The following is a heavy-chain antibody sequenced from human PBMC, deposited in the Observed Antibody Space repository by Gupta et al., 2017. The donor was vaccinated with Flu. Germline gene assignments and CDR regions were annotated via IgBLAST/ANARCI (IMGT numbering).Heavy chain of an antibody. Sequence: AASGFTFSNNAMNWVRQAPGKGLEWVSRITASGGNTYYADSVKGRFTISRDNSKNTLYLQMNSLRAEDTAVFYCAKDLPYTYDIDYWGQGTRVTVSS. V-gene: IGHV3-23*01. CDR3: AKDLPYTYDIDY. D-gene: IGHD3-22*01. CDR2: ITASGGNT. J-gene: IGHJ4*02. CDR1: GFTFSNNA.